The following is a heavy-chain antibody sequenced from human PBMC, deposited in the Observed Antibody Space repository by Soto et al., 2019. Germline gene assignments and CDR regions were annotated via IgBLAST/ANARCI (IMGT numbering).Heavy chain of an antibody. Sequence: GVLRLSCASSGFTFSSYWMSWVRQAPGKGLEWVANIKQDGSEKYYVDSVKGRFTISRDNAKNSLYLQMNSLRAEDTAVYYCARDRGVGATTDYYYYYGMDVWGQGTTVTVYS. V-gene: IGHV3-7*03. CDR3: ARDRGVGATTDYYYYYGMDV. CDR1: GFTFSSYW. D-gene: IGHD1-26*01. CDR2: IKQDGSEK. J-gene: IGHJ6*02.